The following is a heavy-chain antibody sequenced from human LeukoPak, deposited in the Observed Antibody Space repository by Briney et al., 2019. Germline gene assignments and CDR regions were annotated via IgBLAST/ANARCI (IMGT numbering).Heavy chain of an antibody. CDR2: IRSKANNYAT. CDR1: GFTLSDYT. V-gene: IGHV3-73*01. D-gene: IGHD6-19*01. CDR3: SAGPSGWTEFFQH. J-gene: IGHJ1*01. Sequence: GGSLRLSCAAPGFTLSDYTMHWVRQASGKGLEWVARIRSKANNYATEYGPSVKGRFTISRDDAKNTAYLQMNSLKTEGTAIYYCSAGPSGWTEFFQHWGQGTLVTVSS.